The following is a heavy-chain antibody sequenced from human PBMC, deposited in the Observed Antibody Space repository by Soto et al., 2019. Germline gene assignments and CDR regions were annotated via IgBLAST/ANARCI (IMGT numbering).Heavy chain of an antibody. CDR1: GFTFSDYY. CDR2: ISSSSSYT. CDR3: ASGGSSWPTDS. Sequence: QVQLVESGGGLVKPGGSLRLSCAASGFTFSDYYMSWFRQAPGKGLEWVSYISSSSSYTNYADSEKGRFTISRDNAKNSLYLQMNSLRAEDTAVYYCASGGSSWPTDSWGQRTLVTVSS. V-gene: IGHV3-11*05. D-gene: IGHD6-13*01. J-gene: IGHJ4*02.